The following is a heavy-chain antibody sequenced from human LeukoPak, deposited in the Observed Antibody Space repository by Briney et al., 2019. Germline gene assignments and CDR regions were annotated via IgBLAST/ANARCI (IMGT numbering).Heavy chain of an antibody. Sequence: SETLSLTCTVSGGSISSYYWSWIRQPAGKGLEWIGRIYSSERTNYNPSLKSRVTMSVDTSKKQFSLKLSSVTAADTAVYYCARDFLLQSEGLFDYWGQGTLVTVSS. D-gene: IGHD4-11*01. CDR2: IYSSERT. CDR1: GGSISSYY. CDR3: ARDFLLQSEGLFDY. V-gene: IGHV4-4*07. J-gene: IGHJ4*02.